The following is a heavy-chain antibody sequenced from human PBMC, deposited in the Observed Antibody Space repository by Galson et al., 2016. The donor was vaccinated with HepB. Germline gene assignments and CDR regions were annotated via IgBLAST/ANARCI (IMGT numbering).Heavy chain of an antibody. V-gene: IGHV4-39*02. CDR2: IYYSGST. CDR3: ARILGVDFWTFMDV. CDR1: GGSISSSSYY. Sequence: SETLSLTCTVSGGSISSSSYYWGWIRQPPGKGLEWIGTIYYSGSTYSNSSLKSRVTISVDTSKSHFSLNLTSVIAADTAVYYCARILGVDFWTFMDVWGEGTTVTVSS. D-gene: IGHD3-3*01. J-gene: IGHJ6*01.